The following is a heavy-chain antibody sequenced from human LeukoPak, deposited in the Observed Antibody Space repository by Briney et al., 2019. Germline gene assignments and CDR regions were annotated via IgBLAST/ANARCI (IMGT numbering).Heavy chain of an antibody. CDR1: GFTFSSYG. V-gene: IGHV3-33*06. J-gene: IGHJ4*02. D-gene: IGHD2-2*01. CDR3: AKDPRPYPVYYFDY. Sequence: GGSLRLSCAASGFTFSSYGMHWVRQAPGKGLEWVAVIWYDGSNKYYADSVKGRFTISRDNSKNTLYPQMNSLRAEDTAVYYCAKDPRPYPVYYFDYWGQGTLVTVSS. CDR2: IWYDGSNK.